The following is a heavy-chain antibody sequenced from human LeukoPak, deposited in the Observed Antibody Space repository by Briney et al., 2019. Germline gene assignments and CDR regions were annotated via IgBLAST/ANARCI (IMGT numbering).Heavy chain of an antibody. D-gene: IGHD3-10*01. CDR3: ASLGLGSGSSCDY. CDR2: IYPGDSEY. J-gene: IGHJ4*02. V-gene: IGHV5-51*04. Sequence: GDPLNISCKVSGDNFASYRIGGVRQMHGKGLEWTGFIYPGDSEYNNRPSFKGDATSSAATPSSTAFRQWSSLEVTDPAFNYCASLGLGSGSSCDYWGQGTLVIVSS. CDR1: GDNFASYR.